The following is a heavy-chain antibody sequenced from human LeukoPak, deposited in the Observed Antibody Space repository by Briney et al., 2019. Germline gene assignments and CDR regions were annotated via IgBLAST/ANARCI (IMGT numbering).Heavy chain of an antibody. J-gene: IGHJ4*02. V-gene: IGHV3-30*02. CDR3: ARGPSGYHNT. CDR2: IRYDGSNK. Sequence: GGSLRLSCAASGFTFSTYGMTWVRQAPGKGLEWVAFIRYDGSNKYYADSVKGRFTISRDNSKNTLYLQMNSLRAEDTAVYYCARGPSGYHNTGGQGTLVTVSS. D-gene: IGHD5-12*01. CDR1: GFTFSTYG.